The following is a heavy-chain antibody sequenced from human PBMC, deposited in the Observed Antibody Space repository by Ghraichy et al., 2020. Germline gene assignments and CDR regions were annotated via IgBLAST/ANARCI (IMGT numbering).Heavy chain of an antibody. CDR2: IHYSGST. CDR3: ARDRSRYTGSYYYYYGIDV. V-gene: IGHV4-38-2*02. Sequence: SETLSLTCTVSGYSISSGYYWGWIRQSPGKGLEWIGRIHYSGSTYNNPSLKRRVNISVDTSKNQFFLKVSSVTAADTAVYNCARDRSRYTGSYYYYYGIDVWGQGTTVTVSS. D-gene: IGHD1-26*01. J-gene: IGHJ6*02. CDR1: GYSISSGYY.